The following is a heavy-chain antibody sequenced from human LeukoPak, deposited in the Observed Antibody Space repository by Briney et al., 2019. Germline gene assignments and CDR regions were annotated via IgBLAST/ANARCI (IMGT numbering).Heavy chain of an antibody. CDR2: VSYDGSKK. V-gene: IGHV3-30*18. J-gene: IGHJ4*02. D-gene: IGHD3-10*01. Sequence: TLSLTCAVSGGSISSSNWWSWVRQPPGKGLEWPAFVSYDGSKKYYSDSVKGRFTISRDNSKNTVYLQMNSLRGEDTAVYYCAKGAGGSYGLYYFDHWGQGTPVTVSS. CDR1: GGSISSSNW. CDR3: AKGAGGSYGLYYFDH.